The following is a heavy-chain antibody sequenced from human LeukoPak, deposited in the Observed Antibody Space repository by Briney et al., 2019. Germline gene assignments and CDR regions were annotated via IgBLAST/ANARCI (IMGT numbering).Heavy chain of an antibody. CDR2: IYYSRST. Sequence: SETLSLTCTVSGGSISSYYWSWIRQPPGKGLEWIGYIYYSRSTNYNPSLKSRVTISVDTSKNQFSLKLSSVTAADTAVYYCARGVTPRDWFDPWGQGTLVTVSS. CDR1: GGSISSYY. V-gene: IGHV4-59*01. D-gene: IGHD4-23*01. CDR3: ARGVTPRDWFDP. J-gene: IGHJ5*02.